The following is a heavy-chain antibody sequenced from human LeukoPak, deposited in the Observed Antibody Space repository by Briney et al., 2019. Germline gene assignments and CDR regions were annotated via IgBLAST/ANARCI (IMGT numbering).Heavy chain of an antibody. CDR3: AGLNEYYFDY. J-gene: IGHJ4*02. D-gene: IGHD2-8*01. CDR2: VYISGST. V-gene: IGHV4-4*07. CDR1: GASISSYY. Sequence: SETLSLTCTVSGASISSYYWSWIRQPAGKGLEWIGRVYISGSTNYNPSLKSRVTISVGTSKNQFSLKLSSVTAADTAVYYCAGLNEYYFDYWGQGTLVTVSS.